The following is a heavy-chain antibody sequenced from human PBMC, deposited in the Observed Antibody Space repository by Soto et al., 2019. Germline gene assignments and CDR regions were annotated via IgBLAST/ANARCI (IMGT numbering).Heavy chain of an antibody. CDR1: GYTFTSYY. D-gene: IGHD2-21*01. Sequence: ASVKVSCKASGYTFTSYYMHWVRQAPGQGLEWMGIINPSGGSTSYAQKFQGRVTMTRNTVSLQMNSLGVEDTATYYCTRILWSSRRDALDIWGQGTTVTVSS. J-gene: IGHJ6*02. CDR2: INPSGGST. V-gene: IGHV1-46*01. CDR3: TRILWSSRRDALDI.